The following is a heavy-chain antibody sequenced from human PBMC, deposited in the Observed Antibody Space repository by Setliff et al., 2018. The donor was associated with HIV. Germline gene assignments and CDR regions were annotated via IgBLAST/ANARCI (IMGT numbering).Heavy chain of an antibody. D-gene: IGHD2-2*01. Sequence: PGGSLRLSCAASGFTFNDFSMNWVRQAPGKGLGWVSSISPDSTYIYYADSVKGRFTISRDNAKNSLHLQMNSLRAEDTAVYYCTRRYCTSTSCSSPYDYWGRGTLVTVSS. CDR3: TRRYCTSTSCSSPYDY. J-gene: IGHJ4*02. V-gene: IGHV3-21*01. CDR1: GFTFNDFS. CDR2: ISPDSTYI.